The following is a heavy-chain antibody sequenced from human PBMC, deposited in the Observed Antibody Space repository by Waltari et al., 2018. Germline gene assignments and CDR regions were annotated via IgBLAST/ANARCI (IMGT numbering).Heavy chain of an antibody. CDR3: VRNSDV. Sequence: EVQLVESGGGLVQPGESLRLSCAASGFTLSGHWMHWVRQAPGKGLMWVSRINSDGTTINYADSVKGRFTISRDNAKNALYLQMNSLRPDDTAVYYCVRNSDVWGQGTTVTVSS. J-gene: IGHJ6*02. V-gene: IGHV3-74*01. CDR1: GFTLSGHW. CDR2: INSDGTTI.